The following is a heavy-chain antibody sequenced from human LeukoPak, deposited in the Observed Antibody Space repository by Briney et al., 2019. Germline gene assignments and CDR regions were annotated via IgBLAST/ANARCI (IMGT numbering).Heavy chain of an antibody. D-gene: IGHD3-22*01. Sequence: ASVKVSCKASGHTFSDYYMHWVRQAPGQGPEWMGWINPNSGGTNYAQKFQGRVTMTRDMSISTAYMELSRLTSDDTAVYYCARGTIADSSTYYIDYWGLGTLVTVSS. J-gene: IGHJ4*02. CDR2: INPNSGGT. CDR1: GHTFSDYY. V-gene: IGHV1-2*02. CDR3: ARGTIADSSTYYIDY.